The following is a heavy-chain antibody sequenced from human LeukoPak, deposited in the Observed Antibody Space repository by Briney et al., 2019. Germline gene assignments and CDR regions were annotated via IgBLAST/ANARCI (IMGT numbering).Heavy chain of an antibody. CDR1: GYTFTSYY. CDR2: INPSGGST. Sequence: ASVKVSCKASGYTFTSYYMHWVRQAPGQGLEWMGIINPSGGSTSYAQKFQGRVTMTRDTSISTAYMELSSLKSDDTAVYYYARDGRWLVPYYYMDVWGKGTTVSVSS. J-gene: IGHJ6*03. D-gene: IGHD6-19*01. CDR3: ARDGRWLVPYYYMDV. V-gene: IGHV1-46*01.